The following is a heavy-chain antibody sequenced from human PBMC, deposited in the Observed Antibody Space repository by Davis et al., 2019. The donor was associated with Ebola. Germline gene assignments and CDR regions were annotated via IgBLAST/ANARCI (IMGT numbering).Heavy chain of an antibody. D-gene: IGHD1-26*01. V-gene: IGHV3-7*01. CDR3: ARESYYGHDFDY. J-gene: IGHJ4*02. Sequence: GESLKISCAASGFTFSSYWMSWVRQAPGKGLAWVANIKQDGSEKYYVDSVKGRFTISRDNAKNSLYLQMNSLRAEDTAVYYCARESYYGHDFDYWGQGTLVTVSS. CDR1: GFTFSSYW. CDR2: IKQDGSEK.